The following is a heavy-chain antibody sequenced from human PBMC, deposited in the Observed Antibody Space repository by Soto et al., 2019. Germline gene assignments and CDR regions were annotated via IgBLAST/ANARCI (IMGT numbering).Heavy chain of an antibody. V-gene: IGHV4-59*12. CDR2: IYYSGST. CDR3: ARVGGKITMVRGLEAVYYYYGMDA. D-gene: IGHD3-10*01. Sequence: KPSETLSLTCTVSGGSISSYYWSWIRQPPGKGLEWIGYIYYSGSTNYNPSLKSRVTISVDTSKNQFSLKLSSVIAADTAVYYCARVGGKITMVRGLEAVYYYYGMDAWGQGTTVTVSS. J-gene: IGHJ6*02. CDR1: GGSISSYY.